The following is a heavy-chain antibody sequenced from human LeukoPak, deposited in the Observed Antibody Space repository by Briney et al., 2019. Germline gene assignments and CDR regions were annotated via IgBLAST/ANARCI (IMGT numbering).Heavy chain of an antibody. J-gene: IGHJ2*01. Sequence: ASVKVSCKASGGTFSSYGISWVRQAPGQGLEWMGGIIPIFGTEKYAQKFQGRIRIIADESTRTAYMELSSLRSEDTAIYYCASSYDVLTDKIYWYFDLWGRGTLVAVSS. CDR3: ASSYDVLTDKIYWYFDL. CDR1: GGTFSSYG. V-gene: IGHV1-69*13. D-gene: IGHD3-9*01. CDR2: IIPIFGTE.